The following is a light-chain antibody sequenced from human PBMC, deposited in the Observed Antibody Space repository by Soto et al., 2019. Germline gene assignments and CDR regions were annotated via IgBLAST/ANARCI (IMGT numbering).Light chain of an antibody. J-gene: IGKJ1*01. CDR3: QQYNSWPPT. V-gene: IGKV3-15*01. CDR1: QRLSSN. Sequence: EIVLTPSPVTLSVSPGERVTLSCRASQRLSSNLAWYQQKPGQPPRLLIYAASTRVTTIPARFSGSEFGTEFTLTISSLQSEDFAVYYCQQYNSWPPTFGQGTKVDI. CDR2: AAS.